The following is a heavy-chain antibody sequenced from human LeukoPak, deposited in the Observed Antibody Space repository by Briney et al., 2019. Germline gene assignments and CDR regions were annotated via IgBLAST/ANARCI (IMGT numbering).Heavy chain of an antibody. CDR3: ARILDSAWGELGY. V-gene: IGHV3-21*01. J-gene: IGHJ4*02. CDR1: GFTFSIYT. Sequence: GGSLRLSCAASGFTFSIYTMNWVRQAPGKGLEWVSSISSSNSYIYYADSVKGRFTISRDNAKNTLYLQMNSLRAEDTAVYYCARILDSAWGELGYWGQGTLVTVSS. D-gene: IGHD6-19*01. CDR2: ISSSNSYI.